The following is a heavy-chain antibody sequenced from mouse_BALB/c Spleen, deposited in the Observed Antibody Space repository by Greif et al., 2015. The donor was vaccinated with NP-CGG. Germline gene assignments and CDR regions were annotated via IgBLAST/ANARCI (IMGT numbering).Heavy chain of an antibody. CDR2: INSNGGST. CDR1: GFTFSSCY. V-gene: IGHV5-6-2*01. CDR3: ARPDYGYFDV. J-gene: IGHJ1*01. Sequence: EVMLVESGGGLVKLGGSLKLSCAASGFTFSSCYMSWVRQTPEKRLELVAAINSNGGSTYYPDTVKGRFTISRDNAKNTLYLQMSSLKSEGTALYYCARPDYGYFDVWGAGTTVTVSS.